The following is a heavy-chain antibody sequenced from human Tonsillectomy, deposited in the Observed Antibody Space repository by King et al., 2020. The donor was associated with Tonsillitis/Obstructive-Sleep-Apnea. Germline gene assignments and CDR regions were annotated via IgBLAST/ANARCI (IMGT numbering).Heavy chain of an antibody. CDR3: ARGDPPPDDAFDV. J-gene: IGHJ3*01. V-gene: IGHV6-1*01. CDR2: TYYKSKWYN. CDR1: GDSVSSNRAA. Sequence: VQLPQSGPGLVKPSQTLSLTCAISGDSVSSNRAAWTWIRQSPSRGLEWLGRTYYKSKWYNDYAESVESRITITPDTAKNQFSLQLNSVTPEDTAIYYCARGDPPPDDAFDVWGQGTMVTVSS.